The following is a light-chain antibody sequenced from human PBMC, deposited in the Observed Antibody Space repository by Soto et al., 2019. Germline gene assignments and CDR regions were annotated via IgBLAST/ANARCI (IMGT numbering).Light chain of an antibody. CDR3: SSYTSSRTLYV. Sequence: QSALTQPASVSGSPGQSITISGTGTSSDVGGDNDVSWYQQHPGKAPKLMIYDVSKRPSGVANRFSGSKSGNTASLTISGLQAEDEADYFCSSYTSSRTLYVFGTGTKRTVL. CDR2: DVS. J-gene: IGLJ1*01. CDR1: SSDVGGDND. V-gene: IGLV2-14*01.